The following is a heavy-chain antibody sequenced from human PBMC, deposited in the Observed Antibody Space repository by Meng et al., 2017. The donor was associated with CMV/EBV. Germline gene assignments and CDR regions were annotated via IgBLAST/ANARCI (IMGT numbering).Heavy chain of an antibody. D-gene: IGHD3-3*01. V-gene: IGHV3-21*01. CDR2: ISSSSSYI. Sequence: LSLTCAASGFTFSSYSMNWVRQAPGKGLEWVSSISSSSSYIYYADSVKGRFTISRDNAKNSLYLQMNSLRAEDTAVYYCARDGGDYDFWSGYIYYYGMDVWGQGTTVTVSS. CDR3: ARDGGDYDFWSGYIYYYGMDV. J-gene: IGHJ6*02. CDR1: GFTFSSYS.